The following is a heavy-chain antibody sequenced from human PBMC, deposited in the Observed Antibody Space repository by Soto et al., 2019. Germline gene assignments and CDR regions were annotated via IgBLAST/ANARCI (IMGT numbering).Heavy chain of an antibody. J-gene: IGHJ5*02. Sequence: QAHLVESGGGVVQPGTSLRLSCAASGVSFNSYDMHWVRQAPGKGPEWVAIISYDGSNTYYSDSVRGRFTISRDNSKGSLYLQMHSRRSEDTAIYYCARSSRYCSGGACHAWGQGTQVTVSS. V-gene: IGHV3-30*03. CDR1: GVSFNSYD. D-gene: IGHD2-15*01. CDR2: ISYDGSNT. CDR3: ARSSRYCSGGACHA.